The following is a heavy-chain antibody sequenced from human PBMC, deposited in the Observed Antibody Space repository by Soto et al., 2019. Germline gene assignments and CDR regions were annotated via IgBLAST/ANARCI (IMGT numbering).Heavy chain of an antibody. Sequence: QVHLVQSGAEVKKPGASVKVSCKASGYTFSNYGISWVRQAPGQGPAWMGWISGYNGNTNYAQSLQGRVTMTTDTSTSTAYMELRSLRSDDTAIYYCARGGSSWSAEYYQHWGQGTLVIVSS. CDR3: ARGGSSWSAEYYQH. V-gene: IGHV1-18*01. D-gene: IGHD6-13*01. CDR2: ISGYNGNT. J-gene: IGHJ1*01. CDR1: GYTFSNYG.